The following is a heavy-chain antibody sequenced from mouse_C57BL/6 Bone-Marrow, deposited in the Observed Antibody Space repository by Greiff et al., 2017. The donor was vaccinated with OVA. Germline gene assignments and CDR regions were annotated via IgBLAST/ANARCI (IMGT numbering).Heavy chain of an antibody. CDR1: GYTFTSYG. Sequence: QVQLQQSGAELARPGASVKLSCKASGYTFTSYGISWVKQRTGQGLEWIGEIYPRSGNTYYNEKFKGKATLTADKSSSTAYMELRSLTSEDSAVYFCAREGVWLRRLYYAMDYWGQGTSVTVSS. CDR2: IYPRSGNT. V-gene: IGHV1-81*01. D-gene: IGHD2-2*01. CDR3: AREGVWLRRLYYAMDY. J-gene: IGHJ4*01.